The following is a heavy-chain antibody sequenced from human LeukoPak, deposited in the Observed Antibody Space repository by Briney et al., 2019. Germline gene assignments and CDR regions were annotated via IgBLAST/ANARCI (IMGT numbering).Heavy chain of an antibody. V-gene: IGHV4-61*02. J-gene: IGHJ6*03. Sequence: TLSLTCTVSGGSISSGSYYWRWIRQPAGKGLEWIGRIYTSGSTNYNPSLKSRVTISVDTSKNQFSLKLSSVTAADTAVYYCARGGSGSYWIDYYMDVWGKGTTVTVSS. D-gene: IGHD3-10*01. CDR2: IYTSGST. CDR1: GGSISSGSYY. CDR3: ARGGSGSYWIDYYMDV.